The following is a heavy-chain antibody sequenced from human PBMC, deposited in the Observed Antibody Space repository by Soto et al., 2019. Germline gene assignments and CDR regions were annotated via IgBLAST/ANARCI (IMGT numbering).Heavy chain of an antibody. V-gene: IGHV4-39*07. CDR1: GGSISSSRCH. CDR2: IKYSGTT. D-gene: IGHD4-17*01. J-gene: IGHJ5*02. CDR3: VRLPWADYGGIFDP. Sequence: PSETLALTCTVSGGSISSSRCHWGWIRQPPGKGLEWIASIKYSGTTFYNPSLKSRVTLSVDTSKNQFSLKLSSVTAADTAAYYCVRLPWADYGGIFDPWGQGTLVTVSS.